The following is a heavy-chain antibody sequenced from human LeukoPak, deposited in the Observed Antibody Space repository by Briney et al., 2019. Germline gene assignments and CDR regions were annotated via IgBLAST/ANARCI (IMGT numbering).Heavy chain of an antibody. J-gene: IGHJ4*02. D-gene: IGHD5-12*01. Sequence: ASVKVSCKASGYTFTGYYMHWVRQAPGQGLEWMGWINPNSGGTNYAQKFQGRVTMTRDTSISTAYMELSRLRSDDTAVYYCARDRSPLYSGYDKFDYWGQGTLVTVSS. V-gene: IGHV1-2*02. CDR1: GYTFTGYY. CDR3: ARDRSPLYSGYDKFDY. CDR2: INPNSGGT.